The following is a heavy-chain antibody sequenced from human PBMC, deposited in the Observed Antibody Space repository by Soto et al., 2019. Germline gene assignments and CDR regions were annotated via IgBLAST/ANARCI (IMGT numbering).Heavy chain of an antibody. J-gene: IGHJ4*02. CDR1: GFTFTSSA. Sequence: SVKVSCKASGFTFTSSAVQWVRQARGQRLEWIGWIVVGSGNTNYAQKFQERVTITRDMSTSTAYMELSSLRSEDTAVYYCAAPRSGYETFDYWGQGTLVTVSS. V-gene: IGHV1-58*01. CDR2: IVVGSGNT. D-gene: IGHD5-12*01. CDR3: AAPRSGYETFDY.